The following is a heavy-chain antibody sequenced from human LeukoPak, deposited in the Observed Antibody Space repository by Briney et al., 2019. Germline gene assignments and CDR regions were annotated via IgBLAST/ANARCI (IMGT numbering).Heavy chain of an antibody. Sequence: GGSLRLSCAGSGYTFRSYWMSRVRQAPGKGLEWVANIRQDGNEKYYVDSVKGRFTISRDNAKKSLYLQMNSLRAEDTAVYYCATQPAAADVDYWGQGTLVTVSS. J-gene: IGHJ4*02. V-gene: IGHV3-7*03. CDR3: ATQPAAADVDY. CDR2: IRQDGNEK. D-gene: IGHD2-2*01. CDR1: GYTFRSYW.